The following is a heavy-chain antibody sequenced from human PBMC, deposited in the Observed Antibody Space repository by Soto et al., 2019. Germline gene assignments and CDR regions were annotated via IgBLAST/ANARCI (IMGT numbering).Heavy chain of an antibody. Sequence: QVQLVQSGAEVKKPGTSVKVSCKASGYTFTGYYMHWVRQAPVQGPEWMGWINPNSGGTNYAQKFQGRVTLSSDTSISTAYMELSRLRSDDTAVYYCSRDGGRRAGWFDPWGQGTLVTVSS. V-gene: IGHV1-2*02. CDR2: INPNSGGT. CDR3: SRDGGRRAGWFDP. J-gene: IGHJ5*02. D-gene: IGHD2-15*01. CDR1: GYTFTGYY.